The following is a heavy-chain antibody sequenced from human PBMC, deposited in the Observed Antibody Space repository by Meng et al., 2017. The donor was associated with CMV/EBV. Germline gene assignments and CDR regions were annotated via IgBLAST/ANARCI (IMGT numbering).Heavy chain of an antibody. J-gene: IGHJ6*02. CDR1: GFIFSDYY. Sequence: GESLKISCAASGFIFSDYYMNWIRQAPGKGLEWVSYISSRGDIIHYADSVKGRFTLSRDNAKNSLYLQMNSLRAEDTAVYYCAREVIVVVPVNYYYYYGMDVWGQGTTVTVSS. CDR3: AREVIVVVPVNYYYYYGMDV. V-gene: IGHV3-11*04. D-gene: IGHD2-2*01. CDR2: ISSRGDII.